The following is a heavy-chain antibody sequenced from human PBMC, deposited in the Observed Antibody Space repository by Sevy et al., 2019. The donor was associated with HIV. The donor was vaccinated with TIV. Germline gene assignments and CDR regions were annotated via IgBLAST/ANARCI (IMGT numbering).Heavy chain of an antibody. D-gene: IGHD2-15*01. CDR3: ARVNCSGGSCYYYYGMDV. Sequence: GGSLRLSCAASGFAVSSNYMSWVSQAPGKGLEWVSVIYSGGSTYYADSVKGRFTISRDNSKNTLYLQMNSLRAEDTAVYYCARVNCSGGSCYYYYGMDVWGQGTTVTVSS. V-gene: IGHV3-53*01. CDR2: IYSGGST. J-gene: IGHJ6*02. CDR1: GFAVSSNY.